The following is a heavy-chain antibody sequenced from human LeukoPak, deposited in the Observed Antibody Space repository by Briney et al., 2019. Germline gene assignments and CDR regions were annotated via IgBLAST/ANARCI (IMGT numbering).Heavy chain of an antibody. Sequence: PGGSLRLSCAASGFTFSSYAMHWVRQVPGKGLEWVAVVSYDGSNKYYANSVKGRFTISRDKSKNTLHLQMNSLRAEDTAIYYCARDTSFAVGATLDFWGQGTLVTVSS. V-gene: IGHV3-30*04. CDR3: ARDTSFAVGATLDF. J-gene: IGHJ4*02. D-gene: IGHD1-26*01. CDR2: VSYDGSNK. CDR1: GFTFSSYA.